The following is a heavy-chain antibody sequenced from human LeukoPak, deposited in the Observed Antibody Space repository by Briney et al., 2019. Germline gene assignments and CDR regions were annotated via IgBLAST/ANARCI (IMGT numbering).Heavy chain of an antibody. CDR2: ISGSGGST. V-gene: IGHV3-23*01. CDR3: ARAYSSSSGQDY. Sequence: PGGSLRLSCAASGFTFSSYAMSWVRQAPGKGLEWVSAISGSGGSTYYADSVKGRFTISRDNSKNTLYLQMNSLRAEDTAVCYCARAYSSSSGQDYWGQGTLVTVSS. J-gene: IGHJ4*02. D-gene: IGHD6-6*01. CDR1: GFTFSSYA.